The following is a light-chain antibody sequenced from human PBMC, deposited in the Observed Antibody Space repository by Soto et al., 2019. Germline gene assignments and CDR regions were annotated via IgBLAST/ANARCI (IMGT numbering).Light chain of an antibody. V-gene: IGKV1-39*01. CDR3: QQSYSTPIT. CDR1: QSISIY. J-gene: IGKJ5*01. CDR2: AAS. Sequence: ASSLSSSVWDRVTITCRASQSISIYLNWYQQKPGKAPKLLIYAASSLQSGVPSRFSGSGSGTDFTLTISSLQPEDFATYYCQQSYSTPITFGQGTRLEI.